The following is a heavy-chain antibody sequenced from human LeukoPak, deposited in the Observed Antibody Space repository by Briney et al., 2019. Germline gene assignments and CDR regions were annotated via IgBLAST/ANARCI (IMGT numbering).Heavy chain of an antibody. CDR2: IYYSGST. D-gene: IGHD6-13*01. CDR1: GDSISSRSYY. CDR3: ARLSYSSSWSTFDY. Sequence: SETLSLTCTVSGDSISSRSYYWGWIRQPPGKGLEWFGRIYYSGSTYHNPSLKSRVTISVDTSKNQFSLKLSSVTAADTAVYYCARLSYSSSWSTFDYWGQGTLVTVSS. V-gene: IGHV4-39*01. J-gene: IGHJ4*02.